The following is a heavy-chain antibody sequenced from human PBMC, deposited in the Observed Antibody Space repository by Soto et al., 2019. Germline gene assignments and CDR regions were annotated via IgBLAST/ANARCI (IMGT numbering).Heavy chain of an antibody. D-gene: IGHD3-10*01. CDR2: IIPILGIA. J-gene: IGHJ4*02. V-gene: IGHV1-69*02. CDR1: GGTFSSYT. Sequence: QVQLVQSGAEVKKPGSSVKVSCKASGGTFSSYTISWVRQAPGQGLEWMGRIIPILGIANYAQKFQGRVTITADKSTSTAYMELSSLRSEDTAVYYCARGYYYGSGSSHNQNWCQGTLVTVSS. CDR3: ARGYYYGSGSSHNQN.